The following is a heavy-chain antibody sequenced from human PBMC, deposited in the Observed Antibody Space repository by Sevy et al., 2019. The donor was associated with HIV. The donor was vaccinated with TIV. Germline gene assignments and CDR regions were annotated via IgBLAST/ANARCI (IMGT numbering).Heavy chain of an antibody. CDR1: GFTFSSYA. CDR3: AKAPNGYYGSGREGYYFDY. Sequence: GGSLRLSCAASGFTFSSYAMSWVRQAPGKGLEWVSAISGSGGSTYYADSVKGRFTISRDNSKNTLYLQMNSLRAEDTAAYYCAKAPNGYYGSGREGYYFDYWGQGTLVTVSS. CDR2: ISGSGGST. J-gene: IGHJ4*02. V-gene: IGHV3-23*01. D-gene: IGHD3-10*01.